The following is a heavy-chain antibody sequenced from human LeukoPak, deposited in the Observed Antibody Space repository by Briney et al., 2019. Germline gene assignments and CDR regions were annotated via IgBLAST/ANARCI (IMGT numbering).Heavy chain of an antibody. J-gene: IGHJ4*02. CDR1: GGSFSGYY. D-gene: IGHD1-1*01. Sequence: PSETLSLTCAVYGGSFSGYYWSWIRQPPGKGPEWIGEINHSGSTNYNPSLKSRVTISVDTSKNQFSLKLSSVTAADTAVYYCARGWRGNSSDFDYWGQGTLVTVSS. CDR2: INHSGST. CDR3: ARGWRGNSSDFDY. V-gene: IGHV4-34*01.